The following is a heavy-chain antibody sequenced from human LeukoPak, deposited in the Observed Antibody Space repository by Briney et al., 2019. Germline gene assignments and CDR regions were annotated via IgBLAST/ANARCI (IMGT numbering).Heavy chain of an antibody. J-gene: IGHJ3*02. CDR3: ARDPFLDAFDI. CDR1: GFTFSSYS. CDR2: ISSSSSTI. V-gene: IGHV3-48*04. Sequence: GGSLRLSCAASGFTFSSYSMNWVRQAPGKGLEWVSYISSSSSTIYYADSVQGRFTISRDNANNSLCLQMSSLRAEDTAVYYWARDPFLDAFDIWGQGTMVTVSS.